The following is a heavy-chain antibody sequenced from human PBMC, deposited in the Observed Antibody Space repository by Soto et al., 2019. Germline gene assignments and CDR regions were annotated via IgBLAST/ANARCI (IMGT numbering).Heavy chain of an antibody. D-gene: IGHD6-19*01. CDR3: ARDSSGPDYYGMDV. CDR2: IYYSGST. V-gene: IGHV4-31*03. CDR1: GGSISSGGYY. J-gene: IGHJ6*02. Sequence: QVQLQESGPGLVKPSQTLSLTCTVSGGSISSGGYYWSWIRQHPGKGLEWIGYIYYSGSTYYNPSLKSRVTRSVDTSKNQFSLKRSSVTAADTAVYYCARDSSGPDYYGMDVWGQGTTVTVSS.